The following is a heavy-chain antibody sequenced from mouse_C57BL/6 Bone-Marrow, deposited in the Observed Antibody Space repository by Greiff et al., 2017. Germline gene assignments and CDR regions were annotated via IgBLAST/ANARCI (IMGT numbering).Heavy chain of an antibody. D-gene: IGHD2-4*01. Sequence: VKLMESGPGLVAPSHSLSITCTVSGFSLTSYGVHWVRQPPGKGLEWLVVIWSDGSTTYNSDLKSRLSISTVNSKSQVFLKMNSLQTDETAVYYCARRGRKKYDYDALLDYWGQGTTLTVSS. CDR2: IWSDGST. CDR3: ARRGRKKYDYDALLDY. J-gene: IGHJ2*01. V-gene: IGHV2-6*03. CDR1: GFSLTSYG.